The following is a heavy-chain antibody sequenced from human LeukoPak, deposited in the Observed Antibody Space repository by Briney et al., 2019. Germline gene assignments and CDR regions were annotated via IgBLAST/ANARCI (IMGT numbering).Heavy chain of an antibody. CDR2: ISAYNGNT. Sequence: GASVKVSCKASGYTFTSYGISWVRQAPGQGLEWMGWISAYNGNTKYAQKLQGRVTMTTDTSTSTAYMELRSLRSDDTAVYYCARDGGTAGYSSGSDYWGQGTLVTVSS. V-gene: IGHV1-18*01. J-gene: IGHJ4*02. CDR3: ARDGGTAGYSSGSDY. CDR1: GYTFTSYG. D-gene: IGHD5-18*01.